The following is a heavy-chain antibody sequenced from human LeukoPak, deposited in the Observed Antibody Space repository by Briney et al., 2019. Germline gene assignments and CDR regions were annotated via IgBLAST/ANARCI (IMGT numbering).Heavy chain of an antibody. CDR2: INHSGNT. J-gene: IGHJ4*02. Sequence: PSETLSLTCAVYGGSFSGYYWSWIRQPPGKGLEWIGEINHSGNTKYNPSLKSRVTISVDTSKNQFSLKLSSVTAADTAVYYCARDAATGVLDYWGQGTLVTVSS. CDR3: ARDAATGVLDY. CDR1: GGSFSGYY. V-gene: IGHV4-34*01. D-gene: IGHD7-27*01.